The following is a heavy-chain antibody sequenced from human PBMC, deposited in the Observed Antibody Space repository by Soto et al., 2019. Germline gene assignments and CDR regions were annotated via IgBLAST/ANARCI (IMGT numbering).Heavy chain of an antibody. D-gene: IGHD5-12*01. CDR2: IIPIFGTA. J-gene: IGHJ4*02. CDR3: AREGYNIYYFDY. CDR1: GGTFSSYA. V-gene: IGHV1-69*13. Sequence: ASVKVSCKASGGTFSSYAISWVRQAPGQGLEWMGGIIPIFGTANYAQKCQGRVTITADESTSTAYMELSSLRSEDTAVYYCAREGYNIYYFDYWGQGTLVTVSS.